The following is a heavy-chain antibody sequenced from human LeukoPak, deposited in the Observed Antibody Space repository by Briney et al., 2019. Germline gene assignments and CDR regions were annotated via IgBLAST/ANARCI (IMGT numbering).Heavy chain of an antibody. Sequence: GASVKVSCKATGYTFTSYDINWVRQATGQGLEWMGWMNPNSGNTGYAQKFQGRVTMTRNTSISTAYMELSSLRSEDTAVYYCARWVYGSSSHAFDIWGQGTMVTVSS. J-gene: IGHJ3*02. CDR2: MNPNSGNT. CDR1: GYTFTSYD. CDR3: ARWVYGSSSHAFDI. D-gene: IGHD6-13*01. V-gene: IGHV1-8*01.